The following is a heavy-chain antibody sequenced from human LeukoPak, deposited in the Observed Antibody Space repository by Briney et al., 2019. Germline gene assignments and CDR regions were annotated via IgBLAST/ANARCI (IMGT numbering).Heavy chain of an antibody. CDR3: AKVVTGSRNAFDI. CDR2: ISGSGSNT. D-gene: IGHD1-20*01. V-gene: IGHV3-23*01. J-gene: IGHJ3*02. Sequence: GGSLRLSCAASGFTFTTYGMIWVRQAPGKGLEWVSGISGSGSNTYYADSVKGRFTISRGNAMNTLYLQMNSLRVEDTAIYYCAKVVTGSRNAFDIWGQGTMVTVSS. CDR1: GFTFTTYG.